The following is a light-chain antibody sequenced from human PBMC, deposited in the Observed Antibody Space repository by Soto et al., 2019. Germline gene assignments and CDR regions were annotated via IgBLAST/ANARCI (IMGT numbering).Light chain of an antibody. Sequence: QSALTQPASVSGSPGQSITISCTGTSSDVGGYNYVSWYQQHPGKAPKLMIYDVSNRPSGVSNRFSGSKSGNTASLTISGLQAEDEADYYCSSYTSSSIYVFGTGTQLTAL. V-gene: IGLV2-14*01. J-gene: IGLJ7*02. CDR3: SSYTSSSIYV. CDR1: SSDVGGYNY. CDR2: DVS.